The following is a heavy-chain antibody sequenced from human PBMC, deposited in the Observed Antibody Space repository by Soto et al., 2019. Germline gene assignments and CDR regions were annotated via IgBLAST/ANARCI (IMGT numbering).Heavy chain of an antibody. CDR1: GFTFSSYA. D-gene: IGHD4-17*01. J-gene: IGHJ4*02. Sequence: EVQLLESGGGLVQPGGSLRLSCAASGFTFSSYAMSWVRQAPGKGLEWVSAISGSGGSTYYADSVRGRFTISRDNSKNTLYLQMNSLRAEDTAVYYCAAYTVTGRSFDYWGPGILVTVSS. V-gene: IGHV3-23*01. CDR3: AAYTVTGRSFDY. CDR2: ISGSGGST.